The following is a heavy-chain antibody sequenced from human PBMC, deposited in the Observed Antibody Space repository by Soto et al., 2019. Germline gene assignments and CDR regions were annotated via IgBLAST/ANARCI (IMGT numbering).Heavy chain of an antibody. D-gene: IGHD3-22*01. J-gene: IGHJ4*02. V-gene: IGHV4-59*01. Sequence: SETLSLTCTVSGGSISSFYWSWIRQPPGKGLEWIGYIYYSGITNYNPSLKSRVTISVDTSKNQFSLKLSSVTAADTAVYYCARSSGDFDYWGQGTLVTVSS. CDR3: ARSSGDFDY. CDR2: IYYSGIT. CDR1: GGSISSFY.